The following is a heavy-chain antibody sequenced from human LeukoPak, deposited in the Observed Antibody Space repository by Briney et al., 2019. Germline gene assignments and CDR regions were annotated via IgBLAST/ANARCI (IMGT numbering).Heavy chain of an antibody. J-gene: IGHJ4*02. D-gene: IGHD5-12*01. CDR2: ISRSGVDT. V-gene: IGHV3-23*01. Sequence: GGSLRLSCAASGFTFAAYAMSWVRQAPGKGLEWVSVISRSGVDTYFADSVKGRFSISRDNSMNTLYLQMNSLRAEDTAVYYCTKGAYDYVEIAYFDYWGQGSLVTVSS. CDR3: TKGAYDYVEIAYFDY. CDR1: GFTFAAYA.